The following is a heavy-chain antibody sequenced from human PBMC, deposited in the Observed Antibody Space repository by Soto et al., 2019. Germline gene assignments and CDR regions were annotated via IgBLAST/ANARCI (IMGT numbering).Heavy chain of an antibody. J-gene: IGHJ6*03. V-gene: IGHV1-8*01. Sequence: ASVKVSCKASGYTFTSYDINWVRQATGQGLEWMGWMNPNSGNTGYAQKFQGRVTMTRNTSISTAYMELSSLRSEDTAVYYCARAYSSSSYYYYYMDVWGKGTTVTVSS. CDR2: MNPNSGNT. CDR1: GYTFTSYD. D-gene: IGHD6-6*01. CDR3: ARAYSSSSYYYYYMDV.